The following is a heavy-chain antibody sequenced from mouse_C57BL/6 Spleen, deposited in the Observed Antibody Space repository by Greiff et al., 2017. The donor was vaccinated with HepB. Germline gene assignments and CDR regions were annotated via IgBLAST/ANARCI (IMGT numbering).Heavy chain of an antibody. CDR1: GYAFSSSW. D-gene: IGHD1-1*01. CDR3: ARGDGSSYYWYFDV. V-gene: IGHV1-82*01. J-gene: IGHJ1*03. Sequence: VQLQQSGPELVKPGASVKISCKASGYAFSSSWMNWVKQRPGKGLEWIGRIYPGDGDTNYNGKFKGKATLTADKSSSTAYMQLSSLTSEDSAVYFCARGDGSSYYWYFDVWGTGTTVTVSS. CDR2: IYPGDGDT.